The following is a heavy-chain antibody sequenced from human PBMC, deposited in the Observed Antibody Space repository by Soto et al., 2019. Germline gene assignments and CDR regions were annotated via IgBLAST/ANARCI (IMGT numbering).Heavy chain of an antibody. D-gene: IGHD3-22*01. CDR2: IYYSRST. CDR3: ARERIRYDSSGSYYYGMDV. V-gene: IGHV4-59*01. J-gene: IGHJ6*02. Sequence: SETLSLTCTVSGGSISSYYWSWIRQPPGKGLEWIGYIYYSRSTNYNPSLKSRVTISVDTSKNQFSLKLSSVTAADTAVYYCARERIRYDSSGSYYYGMDVWGQGTTVTVSS. CDR1: GGSISSYY.